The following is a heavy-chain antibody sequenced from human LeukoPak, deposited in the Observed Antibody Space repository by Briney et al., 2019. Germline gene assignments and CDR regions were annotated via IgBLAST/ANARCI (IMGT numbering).Heavy chain of an antibody. CDR3: ASRVAYGDYYFDY. D-gene: IGHD4-17*01. CDR1: GASISNVHYY. V-gene: IGHV4-39*01. Sequence: SETLSLTCTVSGASISNVHYYWGWIRQPPGKGLEWIGTIYYSGNTNYSPSLKSRVTVSVDTSENQFSLKLSSVTAADTAVYYCASRVAYGDYYFDYWGQGILVTVFS. CDR2: IYYSGNT. J-gene: IGHJ4*02.